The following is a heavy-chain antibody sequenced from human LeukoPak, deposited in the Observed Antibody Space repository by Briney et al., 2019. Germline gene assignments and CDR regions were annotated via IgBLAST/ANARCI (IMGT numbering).Heavy chain of an antibody. Sequence: PSETLSLTCTVSGGSISSFHWNWLRQSPGRGLEGIGYISGGGVTNYNPSLRFRVTMSIDTSKNKLPLNLKSVTAEDTAVYYCARSVGSNWSYFFDYWGQGTLVTVSS. D-gene: IGHD6-13*01. CDR1: GGSISSFH. J-gene: IGHJ4*02. CDR2: ISGGGVT. CDR3: ARSVGSNWSYFFDY. V-gene: IGHV4-59*01.